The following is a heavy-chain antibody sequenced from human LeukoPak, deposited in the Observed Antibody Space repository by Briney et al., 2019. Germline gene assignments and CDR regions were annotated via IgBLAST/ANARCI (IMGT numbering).Heavy chain of an antibody. CDR1: GGSISSSPYY. J-gene: IGHJ6*03. CDR3: AREKIGAGTVLGKDYYYMDV. CDR2: IYYSGTT. D-gene: IGHD3-16*01. V-gene: IGHV4-39*07. Sequence: SETLSLTCTVSGGSISSSPYYWGWIRQPPGKGLEWIGSIYYSGTTHYNPSLKSRVTISVDTSKNQFSLKLSSVTAADTAMYYCAREKIGAGTVLGKDYYYMDVWGKGTTVTVSS.